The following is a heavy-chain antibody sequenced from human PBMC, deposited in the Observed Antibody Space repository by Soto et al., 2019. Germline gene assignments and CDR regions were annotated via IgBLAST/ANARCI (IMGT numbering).Heavy chain of an antibody. V-gene: IGHV4-31*03. CDR1: GGSISSGGYY. D-gene: IGHD5-18*01. CDR3: ARAPWIQLWLRSYYFDY. J-gene: IGHJ4*02. Sequence: SSETLSLTCTVSGGSISSGGYYWSWIRQHPGKGLEWIGYIYYSGSTYYNPSLKSRVTISVDTSKNQFSLKLSSVTAADTAVYYCARAPWIQLWLRSYYFDYWGQGTLVTVSS. CDR2: IYYSGST.